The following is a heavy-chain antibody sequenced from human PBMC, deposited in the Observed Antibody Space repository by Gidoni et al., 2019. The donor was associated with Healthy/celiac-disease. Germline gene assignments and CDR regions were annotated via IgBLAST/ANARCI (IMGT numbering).Heavy chain of an antibody. CDR2: IYTSGST. D-gene: IGHD6-19*01. J-gene: IGHJ4*02. CDR1: GGSISSGSYY. CDR3: ARDGGWYSPDYFDY. V-gene: IGHV4-61*02. Sequence: QVQLQESGPGLVKPSQTLSLTCTVSGGSISSGSYYWSWIRQPAGKGLEWIGRIYTSGSTNYNPSLKSRVTISVDTSKNQFSLKLSSVTAADTAVYYCARDGGWYSPDYFDYWGQGTLVTVSS.